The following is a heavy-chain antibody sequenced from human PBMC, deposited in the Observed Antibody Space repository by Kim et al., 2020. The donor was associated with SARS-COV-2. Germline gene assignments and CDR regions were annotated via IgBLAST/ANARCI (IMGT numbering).Heavy chain of an antibody. V-gene: IGHV4-34*01. D-gene: IGHD5-12*01. CDR2: IINSGST. Sequence: SETLSLTCAVYGGSLSGYYWTWIRQPPGKGLEWIGEIINSGSTNHNPSLKSRVSFSIDTSKKQFSLKVSSVTAADTAVYYCARGPEYSGYEFDSWGQGTLVTVSS. CDR3: ARGPEYSGYEFDS. CDR1: GGSLSGYY. J-gene: IGHJ4*02.